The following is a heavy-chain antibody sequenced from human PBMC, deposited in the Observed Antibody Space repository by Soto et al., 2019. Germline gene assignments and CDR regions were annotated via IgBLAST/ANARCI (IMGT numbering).Heavy chain of an antibody. CDR1: GGTFSSYA. D-gene: IGHD3-10*01. J-gene: IGHJ4*02. Sequence: SVKVSCKASGGTFSSYAMSWVRQAPGQGLEWMGGIIPIFGTANYAQKFQGRVTITADESTSTAYMELSSLRSEDTAVYYCARDLYGSGSYSDYWGQGTLVTVSS. CDR2: IIPIFGTA. V-gene: IGHV1-69*13. CDR3: ARDLYGSGSYSDY.